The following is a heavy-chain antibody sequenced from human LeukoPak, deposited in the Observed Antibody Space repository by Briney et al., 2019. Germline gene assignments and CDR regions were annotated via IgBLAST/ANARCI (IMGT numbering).Heavy chain of an antibody. CDR3: ARFAAKRDVFDT. J-gene: IGHJ3*02. CDR1: GDSISRDGFY. V-gene: IGHV4-30-4*08. Sequence: SETLSLTCTVSGDSISRDGFYWGWIRQPPGKGLQWVGYMSTSGGTYYNPSLMSRLTTSTDTSRNQFSLKLTSVTAGDTAVYYWARFAAKRDVFDTWAKGTRVPVSP. D-gene: IGHD3-10*01. CDR2: MSTSGGT.